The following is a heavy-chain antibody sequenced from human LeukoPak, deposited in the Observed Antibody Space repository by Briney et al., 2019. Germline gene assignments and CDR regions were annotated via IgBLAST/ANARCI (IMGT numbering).Heavy chain of an antibody. J-gene: IGHJ3*02. CDR3: AREGSGWPDAFDI. CDR1: GFTFSNYW. CDR2: IKPDGSAQ. Sequence: GGSLRLSCAASGFTFSNYWMTWVRQAPGKGLEWVANIKPDGSAQYYADSVRGRFTISRDSAKNSVFLQMNSLRAEDTAVYYCAREGSGWPDAFDIWGQGTMVTVSS. V-gene: IGHV3-7*01. D-gene: IGHD6-19*01.